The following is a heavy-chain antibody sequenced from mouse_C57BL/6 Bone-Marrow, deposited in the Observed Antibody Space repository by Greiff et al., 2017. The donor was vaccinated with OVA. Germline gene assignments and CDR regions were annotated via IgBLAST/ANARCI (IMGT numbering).Heavy chain of an antibody. CDR1: GSTFTDYE. Sequence: QVQLQQSGAELVRPGASVTLSCKASGSTFTDYEMHWVKQTPVHGLEWIGAIDPETGGTAYNQKFKGKAILTADKSSSTAYMELRSLTSEGSAVYYCARGCSNYYAMDYWGQGTAVTVSS. CDR2: IDPETGGT. D-gene: IGHD2-5*01. V-gene: IGHV1-15*01. CDR3: ARGCSNYYAMDY. J-gene: IGHJ4*01.